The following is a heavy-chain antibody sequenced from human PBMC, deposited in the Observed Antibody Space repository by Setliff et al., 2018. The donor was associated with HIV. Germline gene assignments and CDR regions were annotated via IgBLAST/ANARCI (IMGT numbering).Heavy chain of an antibody. J-gene: IGHJ4*02. V-gene: IGHV3-7*01. D-gene: IGHD3-10*01. CDR1: GFTFSNYW. CDR2: INQDGSGK. CDR3: TRAYYYGSESYYEDYFDY. Sequence: GSLRLSCAASGFTFSNYWMNWVRQAPGKGLEWVANINQDGSGKNYVDSVKGRFTISRDNAKNSLYLQMDSLRVEDTTVYYCTRAYYYGSESYYEDYFDYWGQGTLVTVSS.